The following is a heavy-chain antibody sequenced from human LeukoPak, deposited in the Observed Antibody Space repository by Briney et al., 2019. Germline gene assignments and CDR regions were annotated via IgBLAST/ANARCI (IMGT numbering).Heavy chain of an antibody. CDR2: ISDSGGST. CDR3: AKRGSSWSYFDY. D-gene: IGHD6-13*01. Sequence: GGSLRLSCAASGFTFSDYAMTWVRQAPGKGLQWVSLISDSGGSTYYADSVKGRFTVSRDNSKATLYLQMNSLRADDTAVYFCAKRGSSWSYFDYWGQGTLVTVSS. J-gene: IGHJ4*02. V-gene: IGHV3-23*01. CDR1: GFTFSDYA.